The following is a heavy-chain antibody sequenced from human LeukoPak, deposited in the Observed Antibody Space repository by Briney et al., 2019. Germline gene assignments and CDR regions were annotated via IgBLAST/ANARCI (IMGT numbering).Heavy chain of an antibody. D-gene: IGHD1-1*01. CDR3: VRDDGHHWFDF. CDR1: GFIFSDYY. J-gene: IGHJ4*02. CDR2: ISSSGTPK. V-gene: IGHV3-11*01. Sequence: PGGSLRLSCVASGFIFSDYYMSWIRQAPGKGLEWISYISSSGTPKYYADSVKGRFTISRDNAKKSLFLQMNSLRDEDTAVYYCVRDDGHHWFDFWGQGTLVTVSS.